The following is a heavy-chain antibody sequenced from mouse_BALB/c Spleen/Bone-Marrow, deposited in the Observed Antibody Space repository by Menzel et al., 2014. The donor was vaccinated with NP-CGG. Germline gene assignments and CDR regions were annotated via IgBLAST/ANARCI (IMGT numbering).Heavy chain of an antibody. CDR2: IYPGDGDI. CDR1: GYAFSSSW. CDR3: ARSDGYRVMDY. Sequence: QVHVKQSGPELVKPGASVKISCKASGYAFSSSWANWVKQRPGQGPEWIGRIYPGDGDINYNGKFKGKATLTADKSSSTAYMQLSSLTSVDSAVYFCARSDGYRVMDYWGQGTSVTVSS. D-gene: IGHD2-3*01. J-gene: IGHJ4*01. V-gene: IGHV1-82*01.